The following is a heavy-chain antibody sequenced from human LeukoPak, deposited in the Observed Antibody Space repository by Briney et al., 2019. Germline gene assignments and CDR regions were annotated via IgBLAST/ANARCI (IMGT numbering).Heavy chain of an antibody. CDR2: IYTSGST. CDR1: GFSVSSTC. J-gene: IGHJ5*02. V-gene: IGHV3-66*03. CDR3: TRDRAGTQSWVEFDL. D-gene: IGHD3-10*01. Sequence: GGSLRLTCAASGFSVSSTCMSWVRQAPGKGLEWVSLIYTSGSTFYADSAMGRFTISRDNSKNTLFLQMNSLRAGDSAVYYCTRDRAGTQSWVEFDLWGQGTLVTVSS.